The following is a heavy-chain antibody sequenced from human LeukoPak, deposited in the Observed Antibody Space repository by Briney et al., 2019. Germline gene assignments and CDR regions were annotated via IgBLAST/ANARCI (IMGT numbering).Heavy chain of an antibody. CDR3: AKSNGYGLVDI. Sequence: PSETLSLTCAVSGDSISSSHWWSWVRQSPGKGLEWIGEIYHSGNTNYNPSLKSRVAISLDKSSNQFSLRLTSVTAADTAVYYCAKSNGYGLVDIWGQGTMVTVSS. J-gene: IGHJ3*02. D-gene: IGHD3-10*01. V-gene: IGHV4-4*02. CDR1: GDSISSSHW. CDR2: IYHSGNT.